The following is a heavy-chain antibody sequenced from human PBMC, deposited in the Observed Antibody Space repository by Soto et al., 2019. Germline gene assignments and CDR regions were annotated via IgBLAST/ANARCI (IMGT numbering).Heavy chain of an antibody. V-gene: IGHV3-33*08. D-gene: IGHD6-13*01. CDR2: IWYDGSNK. CDR3: ARAYSSSLQLDY. CDR1: GFTFSSYG. J-gene: IGHJ4*02. Sequence: GGSLRLSCAASGFTFSSYGMHWVRQAPGKGLEWVAVIWYDGSNKYYADSVKGRFTISRDNSKNTLYLQMNSLRAEDTAVYYCARAYSSSLQLDYWGQGTLVTVSS.